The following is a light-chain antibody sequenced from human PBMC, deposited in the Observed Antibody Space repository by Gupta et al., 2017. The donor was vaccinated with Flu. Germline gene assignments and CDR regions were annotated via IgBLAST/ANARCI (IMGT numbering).Light chain of an antibody. J-gene: IGLJ1*01. Sequence: QSALTHPPSLSGSPGQSITISCTVTSSDVGSFDYVSWYQHPPGNAPKLIIYEVSKRPSGVSSRFSGSKSVTTASLTIAGLQGDDEADYYCRAYRSSSTRVVFGTGTKVTV. CDR3: RAYRSSSTRVV. V-gene: IGLV2-14*01. CDR2: EVS. CDR1: SSDVGSFDY.